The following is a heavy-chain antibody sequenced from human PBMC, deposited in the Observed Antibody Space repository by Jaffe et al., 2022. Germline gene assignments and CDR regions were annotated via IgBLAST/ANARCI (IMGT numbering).Heavy chain of an antibody. V-gene: IGHV2-26*01. D-gene: IGHD6-19*01. CDR1: GLSLSDPTMG. CDR2: IFSNDEK. J-gene: IGHJ4*02. Sequence: QVTLKESGPVLVKPTETLTLTCTVSGLSLSDPTMGVSWIRQPPGKALEWLAHIFSNDEKSYITSLKSRLTISKDTSKSQVVLTMTDMDPVDTATYYCVRGPGRQWPIDYWGQGIPVTVSS. CDR3: VRGPGRQWPIDY.